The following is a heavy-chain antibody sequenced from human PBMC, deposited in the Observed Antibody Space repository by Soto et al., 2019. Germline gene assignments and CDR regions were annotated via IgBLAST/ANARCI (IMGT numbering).Heavy chain of an antibody. D-gene: IGHD2-21*01. V-gene: IGHV2-5*02. Sequence: QITLKESGPTLVIPTQTRTLTCTFSGFSLTTSGVGVGWIRQPPGKALEWLALVYWDDDKRYSPSLKSRLTITKDTSKNQVVLTMTNMDPVDTATYYCARLTYLKVYFDYWGQGSLVTVSS. J-gene: IGHJ4*02. CDR2: VYWDDDK. CDR3: ARLTYLKVYFDY. CDR1: GFSLTTSGVG.